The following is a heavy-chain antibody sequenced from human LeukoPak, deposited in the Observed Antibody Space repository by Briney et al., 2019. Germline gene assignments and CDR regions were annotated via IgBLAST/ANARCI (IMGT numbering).Heavy chain of an antibody. D-gene: IGHD5-18*01. CDR1: GGSVSSGSYY. Sequence: SETLSLTCTVSGGSVSSGSYYWSWIRQPPGKGLEWIGYIYYSGSTNYNPSLKSRVTISVDTSKNQFSLKLSSVTAEDTAVYYCARGRYSYGYRNWFDPWGQGTLVTVSS. V-gene: IGHV4-61*01. CDR2: IYYSGST. J-gene: IGHJ5*02. CDR3: ARGRYSYGYRNWFDP.